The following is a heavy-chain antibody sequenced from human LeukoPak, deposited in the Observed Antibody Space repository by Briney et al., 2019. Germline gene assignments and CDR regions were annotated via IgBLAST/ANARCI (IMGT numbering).Heavy chain of an antibody. Sequence: PGGSLRLSCAASGFTFSSYGMHWVRQAPGKGLEWVAVIWYDGSNKYYADSVKGRFTISRDNSKNTLYLQMNSLKTEDTAVYYCTPHFWSGLDYFDYWGQGTLVTVSS. CDR3: TPHFWSGLDYFDY. CDR1: GFTFSSYG. CDR2: IWYDGSNK. J-gene: IGHJ4*02. V-gene: IGHV3-33*01. D-gene: IGHD3-3*02.